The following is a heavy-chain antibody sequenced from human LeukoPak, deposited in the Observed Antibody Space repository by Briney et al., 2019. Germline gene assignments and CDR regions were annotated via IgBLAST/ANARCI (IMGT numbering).Heavy chain of an antibody. J-gene: IGHJ6*03. D-gene: IGHD3-10*01. CDR2: IYYSGST. CDR3: ARLPRITMVRGVYYYYYYMDV. CDR1: GGSISSSSYY. Sequence: SQTLSLTCTVPGGSISSSSYYSGWIRQPPRKGLEWIGSIYYSGSTYYNPSLKSRFTISVDTSKNQFSLKLSAVTAADTAVYYCARLPRITMVRGVYYYYYYMDVWAKGPRSPSP. V-gene: IGHV4-39*01.